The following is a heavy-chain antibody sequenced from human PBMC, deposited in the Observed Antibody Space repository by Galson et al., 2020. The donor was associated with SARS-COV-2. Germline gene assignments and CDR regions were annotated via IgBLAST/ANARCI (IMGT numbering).Heavy chain of an antibody. D-gene: IGHD3-16*01. CDR2: IHYRGST. V-gene: IGHV4-39*07. Sequence: ASKTLSLTCTVSGGSISSSSYYWGWISQPPRKGLEWIGSIHYRGSTYYSPSLESRVTISVDTSKNQFSLRLRSVTAAETAVYYCARDDTSPRVRFDYWGQGALVTVSS. CDR3: ARDDTSPRVRFDY. J-gene: IGHJ4*02. CDR1: GGSISSSSYY.